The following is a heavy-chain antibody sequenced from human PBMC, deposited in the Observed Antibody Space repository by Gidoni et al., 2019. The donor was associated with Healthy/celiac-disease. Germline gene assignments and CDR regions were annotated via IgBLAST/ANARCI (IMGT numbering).Heavy chain of an antibody. J-gene: IGHJ4*02. Sequence: QVQRVESGGGVVQPGRSRRLAGAATGYTVGSYDRHWVRQAPGEGLGGVSVLSSAGSTTYYADSVKGRFTISRDNSKNTLYLQMHSLRAEDTAVYYCARDGSDYDFWSGYYSGYFDYWGQGTLVTVSS. D-gene: IGHD3-3*01. V-gene: IGHV3-30-3*01. CDR3: ARDGSDYDFWSGYYSGYFDY. CDR1: GYTVGSYD. CDR2: LSSAGSTT.